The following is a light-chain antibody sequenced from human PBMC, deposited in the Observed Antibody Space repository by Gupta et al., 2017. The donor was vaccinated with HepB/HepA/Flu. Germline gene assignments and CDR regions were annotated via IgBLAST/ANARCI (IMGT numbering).Light chain of an antibody. V-gene: IGLV3-25*03. J-gene: IGLJ2*01. CDR3: QSVDSSGTFVL. CDR1: ALPKQY. CDR2: KDN. Sequence: SYELTQPPSASVSPGQTARITCSGDALPKQYAYWYQQKPGQAPVVVIYKDNERPSGIPERFSGSNSGTTVTLTISGVQAEDEADYYCQSVDSSGTFVLFGGGTKVAVL.